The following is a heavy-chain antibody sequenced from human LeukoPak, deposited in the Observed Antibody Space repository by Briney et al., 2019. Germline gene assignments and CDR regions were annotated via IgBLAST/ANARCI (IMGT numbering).Heavy chain of an antibody. J-gene: IGHJ4*02. Sequence: SETLSLTCAVYGGSFSGYYWSWIRQPPGKGLEWIGEINHSGSTNYNPSLKSRVTISVDTSKNQFSLELSSVTAADTAVYYCARGLSSSDYWGQGTLVTVSS. V-gene: IGHV4-34*01. D-gene: IGHD6-6*01. CDR3: ARGLSSSDY. CDR2: INHSGST. CDR1: GGSFSGYY.